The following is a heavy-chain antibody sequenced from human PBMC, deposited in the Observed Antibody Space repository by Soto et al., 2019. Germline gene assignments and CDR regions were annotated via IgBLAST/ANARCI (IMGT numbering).Heavy chain of an antibody. CDR2: INHSGST. CDR3: ARDEYCSSTSCYGVDY. J-gene: IGHJ4*02. Sequence: SETLSLTCAVYGGSFSGYYWSWIRQPPGKGLEWIGEINHSGSTNYNPSLKSRVTISVDTSKNQFSLKLSSVTAADTAVYYCARDEYCSSTSCYGVDYWGQGTLVTVSS. V-gene: IGHV4-34*01. D-gene: IGHD2-2*01. CDR1: GGSFSGYY.